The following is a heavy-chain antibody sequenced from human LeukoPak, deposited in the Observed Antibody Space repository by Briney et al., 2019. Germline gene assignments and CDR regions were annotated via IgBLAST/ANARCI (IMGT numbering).Heavy chain of an antibody. V-gene: IGHV4-38-2*01. CDR1: GYSISSGYY. J-gene: IGHJ5*02. CDR2: IYHSGST. CDR3: ARPYYDFWRGRGFDP. Sequence: SETLSLTCAVSGYSISSGYYWGWIRQPPGKGLEWIGSIYHSGSTYYNPSLKSRVTISVDTSKNQFSLKLSSVTAADTAVYYCARPYYDFWRGRGFDPWGQGTLVTVSS. D-gene: IGHD3-3*01.